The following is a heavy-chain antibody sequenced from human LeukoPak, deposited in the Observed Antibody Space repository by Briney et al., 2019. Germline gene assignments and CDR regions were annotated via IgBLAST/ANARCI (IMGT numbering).Heavy chain of an antibody. D-gene: IGHD3-10*01. V-gene: IGHV6-1*01. J-gene: IGHJ6*04. CDR1: GDSVSSNSAA. CDR3: ARRTGRLLWRMDV. Sequence: SQTLSLTCAISGDSVSSNSAAWNWIRQSPSRGLEWLGRTYYRSKWYNDYAVSVKSRITINPDTSKNQFSLKLSSVTAADTAVYYCARRTGRLLWRMDVWGKGTTVTISS. CDR2: TYYRSKWYN.